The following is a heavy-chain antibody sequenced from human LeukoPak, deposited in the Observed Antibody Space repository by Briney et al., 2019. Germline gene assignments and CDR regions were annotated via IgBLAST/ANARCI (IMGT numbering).Heavy chain of an antibody. CDR1: GFTFSSYS. V-gene: IGHV3-30*02. CDR3: ARDRTAYSYGTLFDY. D-gene: IGHD5-12*01. Sequence: PGGSLRLSCAASGFTFSSYSMHWVRQAPGKGLEWVAFIQYDGTNKYYADSVKGRFTISRDNSRNTLYLQMNSLRAEDTAVYYCARDRTAYSYGTLFDYWGQGTLVTVSS. CDR2: IQYDGTNK. J-gene: IGHJ4*02.